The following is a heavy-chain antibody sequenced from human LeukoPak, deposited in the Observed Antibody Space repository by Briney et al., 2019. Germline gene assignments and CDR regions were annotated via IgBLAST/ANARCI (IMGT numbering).Heavy chain of an antibody. J-gene: IGHJ2*01. V-gene: IGHV4-4*07. Sequence: PSETLSLTCAVSGGSFSSYYWSWVRQPAGKGLEWVGRICTSGSTNYYPSLKSRVTMSVDTSKNQFSLKLSSVTASDTAVYYCARDYSGYEWDWYFDLWGRGTLVTVSS. D-gene: IGHD5-12*01. CDR3: ARDYSGYEWDWYFDL. CDR2: ICTSGST. CDR1: GGSFSSYY.